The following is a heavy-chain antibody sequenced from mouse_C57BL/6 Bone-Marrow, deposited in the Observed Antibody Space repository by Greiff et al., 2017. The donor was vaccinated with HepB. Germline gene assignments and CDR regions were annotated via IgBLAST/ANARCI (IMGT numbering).Heavy chain of an antibody. V-gene: IGHV1-82*01. CDR1: GYAFSSSW. D-gene: IGHD1-1*01. Sequence: QVQLQQSGPELVKPGASVKISCKASGYAFSSSWMNWVKQRPGKGLEWIGRIYPGDGDTNYNGKFKGKATLTADKSSSTAYMQLSSLPSEDSAVYFCARSYYYGSSGAMDYWGQGTSVTVSS. CDR3: ARSYYYGSSGAMDY. J-gene: IGHJ4*01. CDR2: IYPGDGDT.